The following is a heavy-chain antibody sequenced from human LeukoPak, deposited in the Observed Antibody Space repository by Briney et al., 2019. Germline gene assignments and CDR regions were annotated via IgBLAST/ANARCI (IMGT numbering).Heavy chain of an antibody. D-gene: IGHD3-10*01. CDR2: TVPVFATT. CDR3: ARPYGPGNYVNLALDF. CDR1: GVTLNNYA. V-gene: IGHV1-69*15. J-gene: IGHJ4*02. Sequence: ASVKVSCKASGVTLNNYAISWVRQAPGQGLEWMGRTVPVFATTTYAQKFQGRVMITADESTSTVHMELSSLTAEDTALYYCARPYGPGNYVNLALDFWGQGTLVTVS.